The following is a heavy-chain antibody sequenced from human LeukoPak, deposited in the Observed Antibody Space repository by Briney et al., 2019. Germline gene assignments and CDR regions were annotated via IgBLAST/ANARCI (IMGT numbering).Heavy chain of an antibody. D-gene: IGHD2-2*01. CDR3: AKDLYRPAGYYGLDV. J-gene: IGHJ6*02. CDR1: GFTFSSYG. Sequence: GRSLRLSCAASGFTFSSYGMHWVRQAPGKGLEWVAVISYDGSNTYYADSVKGRYTISRDNSKNTLYLQMNSLRAEDTAVYYCAKDLYRPAGYYGLDVWGQGTTVTVSS. CDR2: ISYDGSNT. V-gene: IGHV3-30*18.